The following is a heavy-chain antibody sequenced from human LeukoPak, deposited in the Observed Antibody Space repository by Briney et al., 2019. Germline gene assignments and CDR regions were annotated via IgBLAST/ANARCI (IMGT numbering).Heavy chain of an antibody. Sequence: GASVKVSCKASGYTFTNYGIGWVRQAPGQGLEWMGWISAYNGNTNYAQKFQGRVTMTTDTSASTAYMELSSLRSEDTAVYYCARDLPDPGYSYALGGAFDIWGQGTMVTVSS. CDR1: GYTFTNYG. CDR2: ISAYNGNT. D-gene: IGHD5-18*01. J-gene: IGHJ3*02. CDR3: ARDLPDPGYSYALGGAFDI. V-gene: IGHV1-18*01.